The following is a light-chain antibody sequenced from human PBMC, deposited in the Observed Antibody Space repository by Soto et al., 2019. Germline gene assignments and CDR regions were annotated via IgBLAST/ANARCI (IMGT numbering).Light chain of an antibody. Sequence: QSALPQPASVSGSPGQSITISCTGTSSDVGGYNYVSWYQQHPGKGPKLMIYEVSNRPSGVSNRFSGSKSGNTASLTISGLQAEDEADYYCSSYTTSSTPVVFGGGTKLTVL. V-gene: IGLV2-14*01. CDR1: SSDVGGYNY. J-gene: IGLJ2*01. CDR3: SSYTTSSTPVV. CDR2: EVS.